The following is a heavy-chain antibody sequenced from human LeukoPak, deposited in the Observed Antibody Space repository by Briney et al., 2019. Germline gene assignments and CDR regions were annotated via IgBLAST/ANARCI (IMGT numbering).Heavy chain of an antibody. Sequence: SETLSLTCGVSGYSISSGYYWAWIRQPPGKGLEWMGSIQHGGRLYYSPSLGSRLTMSVDTSKNQFSLKLSSVAAADTAVYYCARDQVDSCDSDRCFEGHWFDHWGQGTLVTVSS. V-gene: IGHV4-38-2*02. CDR3: ARDQVDSCDSDRCFEGHWFDH. CDR2: IQHGGRL. D-gene: IGHD2-21*01. CDR1: GYSISSGYY. J-gene: IGHJ5*02.